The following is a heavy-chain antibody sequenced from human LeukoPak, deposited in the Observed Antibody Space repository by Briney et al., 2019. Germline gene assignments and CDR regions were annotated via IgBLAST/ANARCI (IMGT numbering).Heavy chain of an antibody. Sequence: GGSLRLSCAASGFTFSSYSMNWVRQAPGKGLEWVSSISSSSSYIYYADSVKGRFTISRDNAKNSLYLQMNSLRAEDTAVYYCARESLDYYDSSGYYVDYWGQGTLVTVSS. CDR3: ARESLDYYDSSGYYVDY. V-gene: IGHV3-21*04. CDR2: ISSSSSYI. CDR1: GFTFSSYS. D-gene: IGHD3-22*01. J-gene: IGHJ4*02.